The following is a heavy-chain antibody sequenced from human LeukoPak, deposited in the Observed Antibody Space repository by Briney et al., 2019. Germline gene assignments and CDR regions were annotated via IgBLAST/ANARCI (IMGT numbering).Heavy chain of an antibody. D-gene: IGHD1-14*01. Sequence: PGRSLRLSCAASGFTSSSYWMHWVRQVPGKGLVWVARIKPGGSSRTYADSVKGRFTISRDNAKNTLYLQMDSLRAEDTGVYYCARSNQADDYWGQGTLVTVSS. CDR1: GFTSSSYW. CDR3: ARSNQADDY. CDR2: IKPGGSSR. V-gene: IGHV3-74*01. J-gene: IGHJ4*02.